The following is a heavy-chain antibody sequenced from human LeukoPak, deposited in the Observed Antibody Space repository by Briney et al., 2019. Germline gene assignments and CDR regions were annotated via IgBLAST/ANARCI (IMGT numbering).Heavy chain of an antibody. CDR3: ARGRLHDYGDYDN. V-gene: IGHV1-8*01. Sequence: ASVKVSCKASGYTFTSYDINWVRQAAGQGLEWMGWMNPNSGNTGYAQKFQGRVTMTRNTSISTAYMELSSLRSEDTAVYYCARGRLHDYGDYDNWGQGTQVTVSS. CDR1: GYTFTSYD. D-gene: IGHD4-17*01. J-gene: IGHJ4*02. CDR2: MNPNSGNT.